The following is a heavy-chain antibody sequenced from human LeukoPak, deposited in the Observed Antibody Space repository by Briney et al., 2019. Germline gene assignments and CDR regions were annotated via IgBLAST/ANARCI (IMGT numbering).Heavy chain of an antibody. Sequence: GASVKVSRKASGYTFTSYDINWVRQATGQGLEWMGWMNPNSGNTGYAQKFQGRVTMTRNTSISTAYMELSSLRSEDTAVYYCARGLDCSSTSCYGEGYYYYYMDVWGKGTTVTVSS. J-gene: IGHJ6*03. CDR3: ARGLDCSSTSCYGEGYYYYYMDV. V-gene: IGHV1-8*01. D-gene: IGHD2-2*01. CDR2: MNPNSGNT. CDR1: GYTFTSYD.